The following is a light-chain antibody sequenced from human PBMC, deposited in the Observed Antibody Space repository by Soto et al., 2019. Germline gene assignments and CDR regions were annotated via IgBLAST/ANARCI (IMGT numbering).Light chain of an antibody. CDR1: HGISSY. Sequence: DILLTQSPSFLSASVGDRVTITCRASHGISSYLAWYQQKPGKAPKLLIYAASTLQSGVPSRFSGSGSGTEFTLTISSLQPEDFATYDCQQLNSYPRFTFGPGTKVDIK. CDR2: AAS. J-gene: IGKJ3*01. CDR3: QQLNSYPRFT. V-gene: IGKV1-9*01.